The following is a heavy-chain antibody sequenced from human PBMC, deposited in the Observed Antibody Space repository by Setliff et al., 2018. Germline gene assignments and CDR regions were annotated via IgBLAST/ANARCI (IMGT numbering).Heavy chain of an antibody. V-gene: IGHV1-69*11. CDR1: GGSFSNYA. D-gene: IGHD2-15*01. J-gene: IGHJ4*02. CDR2: FIPVLSSA. Sequence: GASVKVSCKVSGGSFSNYAINWVRQVSGQGLEWMGRFIPVLSSADYSQRFQGRVAFTADESTTTVFMELRNLRPDDTAIYYCARDGGGYCATTSCFHFDYWGQGTQVTVSS. CDR3: ARDGGGYCATTSCFHFDY.